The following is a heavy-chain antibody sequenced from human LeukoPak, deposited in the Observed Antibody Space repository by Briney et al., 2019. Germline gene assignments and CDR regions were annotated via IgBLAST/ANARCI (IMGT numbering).Heavy chain of an antibody. CDR3: ARDGYNSGYFDY. CDR1: GASISSGGYY. CDR2: IYYSRST. Sequence: SETLSLTCAVSGASISSGGYYWNWIRQPPGKGLEWIGYIYYSRSTSYSPSLKSRLTISVDTSKNQFSLKLSSVTAADTAVYYCARDGYNSGYFDYWGQGTLVTVSS. V-gene: IGHV4-30-4*01. J-gene: IGHJ4*02. D-gene: IGHD5-24*01.